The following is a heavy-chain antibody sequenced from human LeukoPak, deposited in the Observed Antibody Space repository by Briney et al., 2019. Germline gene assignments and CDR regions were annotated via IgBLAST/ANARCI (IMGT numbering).Heavy chain of an antibody. J-gene: IGHJ3*02. D-gene: IGHD3-22*01. CDR3: AKGGYDSSGYYLGAFDI. V-gene: IGHV3-9*01. CDR1: GFTFDDYA. Sequence: PGRSLRLSCAASGFTFDDYAMHWVRQAPGKGLEWVSGISWNSGSIGYADSVKGRFTISRDNAKNSLYLQMNSLRAEDTALYYCAKGGYDSSGYYLGAFDIWGQGTMVTVSS. CDR2: ISWNSGSI.